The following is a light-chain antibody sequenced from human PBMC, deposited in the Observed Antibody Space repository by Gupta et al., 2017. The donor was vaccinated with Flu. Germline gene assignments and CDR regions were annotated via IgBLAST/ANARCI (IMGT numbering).Light chain of an antibody. Sequence: SSNIGSNNVNWYQQVPGTAPKLLIYGNSQRPSGVPDRFSGSKSGTSASLAISGLQSEDKADYYCAAWDDSLNGHYVFGTGTKVTAL. CDR1: SSNIGSNN. V-gene: IGLV1-44*01. CDR3: AAWDDSLNGHYV. CDR2: GNS. J-gene: IGLJ1*01.